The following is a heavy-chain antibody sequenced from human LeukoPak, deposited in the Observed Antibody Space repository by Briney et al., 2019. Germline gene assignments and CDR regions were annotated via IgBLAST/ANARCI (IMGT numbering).Heavy chain of an antibody. J-gene: IGHJ4*02. Sequence: GGSLRLSCAASGFTFSSYAMSWVRQAPGKGLEWVSYISSSSSTIYYADSVKGRFTISRDNAKNSLYLQMNSLRAEDTAVYYCARDHPLYDYVWGSYNGFDYWGQGTLVTVSS. CDR2: ISSSSSTI. CDR3: ARDHPLYDYVWGSYNGFDY. V-gene: IGHV3-48*01. D-gene: IGHD3-16*01. CDR1: GFTFSSYA.